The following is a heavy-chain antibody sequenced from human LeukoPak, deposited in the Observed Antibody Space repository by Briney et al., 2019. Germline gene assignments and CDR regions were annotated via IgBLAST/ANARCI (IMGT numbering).Heavy chain of an antibody. Sequence: GGSLRLSCAASGFTFSSYEMSWVRQAPGKGLEWVSDISTSGSTIYYADSVKGRFTISRDNAKNSLYLQMNRLRAEDTAAYYCARLDYGSGSYYNWFDPWGQGTLVTVSS. J-gene: IGHJ5*02. V-gene: IGHV3-48*03. D-gene: IGHD3-10*01. CDR3: ARLDYGSGSYYNWFDP. CDR2: ISTSGSTI. CDR1: GFTFSSYE.